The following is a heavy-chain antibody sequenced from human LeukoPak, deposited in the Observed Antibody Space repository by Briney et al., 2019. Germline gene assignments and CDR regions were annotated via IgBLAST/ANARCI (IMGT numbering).Heavy chain of an antibody. V-gene: IGHV3-23*01. J-gene: IGHJ4*02. D-gene: IGHD3-22*01. Sequence: QPGGSLRLSCAASGFTFSNYAMSWVRQAPGKGLEWVSGISGSGGRTYYADSVKGRFTVSRDNSKNTLYMQMNSLRAEDTAVYYCAKDKTHYYDSGGHYPKFDYWGQGTLVSVSS. CDR1: GFTFSNYA. CDR3: AKDKTHYYDSGGHYPKFDY. CDR2: ISGSGGRT.